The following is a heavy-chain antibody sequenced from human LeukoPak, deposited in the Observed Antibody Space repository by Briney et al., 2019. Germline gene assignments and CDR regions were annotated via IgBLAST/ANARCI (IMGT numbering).Heavy chain of an antibody. CDR2: IYYSGST. J-gene: IGHJ3*02. V-gene: IGHV4-39*07. CDR1: GGSISSSSYY. CDR3: ARDQNGSGSYYKDAFDI. D-gene: IGHD3-10*01. Sequence: SGTLSLTCTVSGGSISSSSYYWGWIRQPPGKGLEWIGSIYYSGSTYYNPSLKSRVTISVDTSKNQFSLKLSSVTAADTAVYYCARDQNGSGSYYKDAFDIWGQGTMVTVSS.